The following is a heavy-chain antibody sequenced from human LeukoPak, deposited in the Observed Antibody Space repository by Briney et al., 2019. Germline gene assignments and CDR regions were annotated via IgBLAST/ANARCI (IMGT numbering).Heavy chain of an antibody. CDR1: GFTFSTYV. D-gene: IGHD1-26*01. Sequence: GGSLRLSCAASGFTFSTYVMSWVRQAPGKGLEWVSSISGSGGSTYYADSVKGRFTISRDNSKNTLYLQMNSLRAEDTAIYYCAKDLIVGATADVFDIWGQGTMVTVSS. CDR3: AKDLIVGATADVFDI. V-gene: IGHV3-23*01. J-gene: IGHJ3*02. CDR2: ISGSGGST.